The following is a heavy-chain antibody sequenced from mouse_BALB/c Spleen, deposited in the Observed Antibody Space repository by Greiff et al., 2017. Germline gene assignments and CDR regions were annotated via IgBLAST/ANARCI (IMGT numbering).Heavy chain of an antibody. J-gene: IGHJ4*01. D-gene: IGHD2-3*01. CDR2: IYPGGGYT. Sequence: QVQLQQSGAELVRPGTSVKISCKASGYTFTNYWLGWVKQRPGHGLEWIGDIYPGGGYTNYNEKFKGKATLTADTSSSTAYMQLSSLTSEDSAVYFCARGSQNCYDGYYGAMDYWGQGTSVTVSS. V-gene: IGHV1-63*02. CDR1: GYTFTNYW. CDR3: ARGSQNCYDGYYGAMDY.